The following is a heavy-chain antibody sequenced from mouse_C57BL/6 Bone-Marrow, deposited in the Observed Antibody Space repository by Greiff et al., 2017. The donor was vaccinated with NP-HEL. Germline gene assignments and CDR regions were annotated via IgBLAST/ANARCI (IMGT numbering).Heavy chain of an antibody. J-gene: IGHJ4*01. CDR2: TFYSGIT. CDR1: GFSINSDCY. Sequence: EVQLVESGPSLVRPSQTLSLTCTVTGFSINSDCYWIWIRQFPGNKLEYIGYTFYSGITYYNPSLESRTYITRDTSKNQFSLKLSAVTTEDTATYDCARGSYYSNYFYAMDYWGQGTSVTVSS. D-gene: IGHD2-5*01. V-gene: IGHV3-3*01. CDR3: ARGSYYSNYFYAMDY.